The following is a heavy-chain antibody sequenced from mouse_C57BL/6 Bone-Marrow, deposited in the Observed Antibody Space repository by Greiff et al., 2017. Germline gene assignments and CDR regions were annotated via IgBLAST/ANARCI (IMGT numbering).Heavy chain of an antibody. D-gene: IGHD2-2*01. CDR1: GYTFTDYN. CDR2: INPNNGGT. V-gene: IGHV1-22*01. Sequence: VQLKESGPELVKPGASVKMSCKASGYTFTDYNMHWVKQSHGKSLEWIGYINPNNGGTSYNQKFKGKATLTVNKSSSTAYMELRSLTSEDSAVYYCANDLLWLRRYYYAMGYWGQGTSVTVST. CDR3: ANDLLWLRRYYYAMGY. J-gene: IGHJ4*01.